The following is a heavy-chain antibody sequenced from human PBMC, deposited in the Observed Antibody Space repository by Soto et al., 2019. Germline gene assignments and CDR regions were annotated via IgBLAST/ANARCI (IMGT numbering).Heavy chain of an antibody. Sequence: LKISCKGSGYSFTIYWLAWVRQMPGKGLEWMGMIYPGDSDTRYSPSFQGQVTISADKSITTAYLQGSSMSASDTAMYYCARSYSSSSYFDYWGQGALVTVSS. D-gene: IGHD6-6*01. CDR2: IYPGDSDT. J-gene: IGHJ4*02. CDR3: ARSYSSSSYFDY. CDR1: GYSFTIYW. V-gene: IGHV5-51*01.